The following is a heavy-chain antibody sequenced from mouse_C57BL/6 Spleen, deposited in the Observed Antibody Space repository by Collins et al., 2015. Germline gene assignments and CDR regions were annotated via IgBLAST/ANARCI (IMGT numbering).Heavy chain of an antibody. D-gene: IGHD2-5*01. Sequence: QVQLQQPGAELVRPGTSVKLSCKASGYTFTSYWMHWVKQRPGQGLEWIGVIDPSDSYTNYNQKFKGKATLTVDTSSSTAYMRLSSLTSEDSAVYYCARSAAYYSNYGYFDVWGTGTTVTVSS. CDR3: ARSAAYYSNYGYFDV. J-gene: IGHJ1*03. CDR1: GYTFTSYW. CDR2: IDPSDSYT. V-gene: IGHV1-59*01.